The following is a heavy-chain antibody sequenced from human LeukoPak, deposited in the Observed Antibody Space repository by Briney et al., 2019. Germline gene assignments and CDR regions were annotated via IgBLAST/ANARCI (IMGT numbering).Heavy chain of an antibody. J-gene: IGHJ5*02. D-gene: IGHD3-16*01. CDR1: GGSFSGYY. CDR2: INHSGSA. V-gene: IGHV4-34*01. Sequence: SETLSLTCAVYGGSFSGYYWSWIRQPPGKGMEWIGEINHSGSANYTASLKSRVTISVDTSKNQLSLKLRSVTAADTAVYYCARGEPLRLGELDYFDPWGQGTLVTVSS. CDR3: ARGEPLRLGELDYFDP.